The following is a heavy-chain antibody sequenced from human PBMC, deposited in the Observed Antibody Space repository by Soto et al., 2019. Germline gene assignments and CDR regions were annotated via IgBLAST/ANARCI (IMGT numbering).Heavy chain of an antibody. J-gene: IGHJ4*02. CDR1: GFTFDDYA. Sequence: EVQLVESGGGLVQPGRSLRLSCAASGFTFDDYAMHWVRQAPGKGLEWVSGVSWNSGKIGYADSVKGRFTTSGDNANNSLYLQMKSLRPEDTAFYYCAKERVGAINYWGQGTLVTVSS. CDR3: AKERVGAINY. CDR2: VSWNSGKI. D-gene: IGHD1-26*01. V-gene: IGHV3-9*01.